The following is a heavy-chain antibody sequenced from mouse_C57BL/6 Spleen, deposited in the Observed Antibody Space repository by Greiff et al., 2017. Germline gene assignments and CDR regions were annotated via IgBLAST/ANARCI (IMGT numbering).Heavy chain of an antibody. CDR1: GYTFTDYN. D-gene: IGHD2-1*01. CDR3: ARRYYGNYDLDY. V-gene: IGHV1-18*01. Sequence: VQLQQSGPELVKPGASVKIPCKASGYTFTDYNMDWVKQSHGKSLEWIGDINPNNGGTIYNQKFKGKATLTVDKSSSTAYMELRSLTSEDTAVYYCARRYYGNYDLDYWGQGTTLTVSS. J-gene: IGHJ2*01. CDR2: INPNNGGT.